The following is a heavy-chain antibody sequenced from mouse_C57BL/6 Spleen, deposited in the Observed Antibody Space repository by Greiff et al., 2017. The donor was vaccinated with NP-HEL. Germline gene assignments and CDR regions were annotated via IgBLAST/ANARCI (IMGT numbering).Heavy chain of an antibody. CDR3: TSSPFITTDYAMDY. V-gene: IGHV1-5*01. J-gene: IGHJ4*01. D-gene: IGHD1-1*01. CDR1: GYTFTSYW. Sequence: EVQGVESGTVLARPGASVKMSCKTSGYTFTSYWMHWVKQRPGPGLEWIGAIYPGNSDTSYNQKFKGKAKLTAVTSASTAYMELSSLTNEDSAVYYCTSSPFITTDYAMDYWGQGTSVTVSS. CDR2: IYPGNSDT.